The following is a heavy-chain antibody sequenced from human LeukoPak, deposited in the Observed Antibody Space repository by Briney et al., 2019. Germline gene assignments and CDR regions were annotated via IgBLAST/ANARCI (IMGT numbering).Heavy chain of an antibody. D-gene: IGHD2-2*01. V-gene: IGHV1-69*05. J-gene: IGHJ3*02. CDR1: GGTFSSYA. Sequence: SVKVSCKASGGTFSSYAISWVRQAPGQGLEWMGGIIPIFGTANYAQKFQGRVTITTDESTSTAYMELSSLRSEDTAVYYCARLTYQPRDAFDIWGQGTMVTVSS. CDR2: IIPIFGTA. CDR3: ARLTYQPRDAFDI.